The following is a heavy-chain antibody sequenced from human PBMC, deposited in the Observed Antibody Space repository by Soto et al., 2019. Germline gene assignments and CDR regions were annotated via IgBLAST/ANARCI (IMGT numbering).Heavy chain of an antibody. V-gene: IGHV4-4*02. D-gene: IGHD3-22*01. J-gene: IGHJ6*02. CDR3: ARVYYYDSSGYGDLYGMDV. CDR1: GCSISSSNW. Sequence: SSETLSLTCAVSGCSISSSNWWSWVRQPPGKGLEWIGEIYHSGSTNYNPSLKSRVTISVDKSKNQFSLKLSSVTAADTAVYYCARVYYYDSSGYGDLYGMDVWGQGTTVTVSS. CDR2: IYHSGST.